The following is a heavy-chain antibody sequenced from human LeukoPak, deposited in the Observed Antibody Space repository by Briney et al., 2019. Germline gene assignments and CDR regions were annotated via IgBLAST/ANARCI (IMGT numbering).Heavy chain of an antibody. J-gene: IGHJ6*02. CDR3: ARAGVRYCSSTSCSYGMDV. V-gene: IGHV1-2*06. CDR1: GYTFTGYH. D-gene: IGHD2-2*01. Sequence: ASVKVSCKASGYTFTGYHMHWVRQAPGQGLEWMGRINPNSGGTNYAQKFQGRVTMTRDTSISTAYMELSRLRSDDTAVYYCARAGVRYCSSTSCSYGMDVWGQGTTVTVSS. CDR2: INPNSGGT.